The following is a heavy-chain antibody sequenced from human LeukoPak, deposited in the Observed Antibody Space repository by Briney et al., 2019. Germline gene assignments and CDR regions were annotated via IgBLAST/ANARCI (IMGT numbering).Heavy chain of an antibody. Sequence: SETLSLTCTVSGGSISSYYWSWIQQPPGKGLEWIGYIYYSGSTNYNPSLKSRVTISVDTSKNQFSLKLSSVTAADTAVYYCASAGYSSGWYGWFDPWGQGTLVTVSS. J-gene: IGHJ5*02. D-gene: IGHD6-19*01. CDR1: GGSISSYY. V-gene: IGHV4-59*01. CDR2: IYYSGST. CDR3: ASAGYSSGWYGWFDP.